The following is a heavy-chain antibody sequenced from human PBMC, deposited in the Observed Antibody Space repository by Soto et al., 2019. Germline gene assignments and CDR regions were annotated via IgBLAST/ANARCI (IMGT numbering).Heavy chain of an antibody. Sequence: EVQLVESGGGLVQPGGSLKLSCAASGFTFSGSAMHWVRQASGKGLEWVGRIRGKANSYATAYAASVKGRFTISRDDSKNTAYLQMNSLKTEDTAVYYCTIHGNRIAAAGTFYYYYGMDVWGQGTTVTGCS. V-gene: IGHV3-73*02. J-gene: IGHJ6*02. CDR1: GFTFSGSA. CDR3: TIHGNRIAAAGTFYYYYGMDV. D-gene: IGHD6-13*01. CDR2: IRGKANSYAT.